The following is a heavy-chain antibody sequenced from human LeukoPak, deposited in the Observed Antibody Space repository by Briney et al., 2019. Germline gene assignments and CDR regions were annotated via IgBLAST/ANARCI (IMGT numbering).Heavy chain of an antibody. V-gene: IGHV4-61*02. J-gene: IGHJ6*03. Sequence: PSETLSPTCTVSGGSISSGSYYWSWIRQPAGKGLEWIGRIYTSGSTNYNPSLKSRVTISVDTSKNQFSLKLSSVTAADTAVYYCARDSGSWDYYYYMDVWGKGTTVTISS. CDR1: GGSISSGSYY. D-gene: IGHD3-10*01. CDR3: ARDSGSWDYYYYMDV. CDR2: IYTSGST.